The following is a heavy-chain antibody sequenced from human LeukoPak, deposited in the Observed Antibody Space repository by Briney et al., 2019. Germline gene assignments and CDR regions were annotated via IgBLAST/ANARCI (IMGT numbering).Heavy chain of an antibody. CDR2: ISGTGGNS. V-gene: IGHV3-23*01. CDR3: AKVISTSGFDS. J-gene: IGHJ4*02. D-gene: IGHD3-22*01. CDR1: GFTFSSYA. Sequence: GGSLRLSCAASGFTFSSYAMNWVRQAPRKGLEGVSTISGTGGNSYYADSVKGRFTISRDNSKNTMYLPMNSLRAEDTAVYYCAKVISTSGFDSWGQGTLVTVSS.